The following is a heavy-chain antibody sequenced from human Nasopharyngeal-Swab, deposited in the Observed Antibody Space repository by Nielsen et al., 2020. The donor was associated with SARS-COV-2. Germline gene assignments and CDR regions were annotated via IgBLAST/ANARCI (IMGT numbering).Heavy chain of an antibody. CDR1: GFTLSSYN. Sequence: GASLKISCAASGFTLSSYNMNWVRQAPGKGLEWVSSISSSSSYIYYADSVKGRFTISRDNAKNSLYLQMNSLRAEDTAVYYCARDQGYCSSTSCYEFDYWGQGTLVTVSS. J-gene: IGHJ4*02. CDR2: ISSSSSYI. CDR3: ARDQGYCSSTSCYEFDY. D-gene: IGHD2-2*01. V-gene: IGHV3-21*01.